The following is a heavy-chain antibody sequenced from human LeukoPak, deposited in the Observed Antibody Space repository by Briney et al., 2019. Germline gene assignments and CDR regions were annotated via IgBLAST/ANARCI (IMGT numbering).Heavy chain of an antibody. Sequence: GGSLRLSCAASGFTFSSYSMNWVRQAPGKGLEWVSSISSSSSYIYYADSVKGRFTISRDNAKNSLYLQMNSLRGEDTAVYYCARGGITMVRGVISYYYYMDVWGKGTTVTVSS. D-gene: IGHD3-10*01. CDR2: ISSSSSYI. CDR1: GFTFSSYS. J-gene: IGHJ6*03. V-gene: IGHV3-21*01. CDR3: ARGGITMVRGVISYYYYMDV.